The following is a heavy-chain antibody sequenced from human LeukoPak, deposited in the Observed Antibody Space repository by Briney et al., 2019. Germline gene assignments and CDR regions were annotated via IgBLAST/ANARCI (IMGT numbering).Heavy chain of an antibody. D-gene: IGHD3-3*01. Sequence: SVKVSCKASGGTFSSYAISWVRQAPGQGLEWMGGIIPLFGTTNYAQKFQGRVTITTDESTSTAYMELSSLRSDDTAFYYCARDQPYYDFWSGYSPADYWGQGTLVTVSS. J-gene: IGHJ4*02. CDR1: GGTFSSYA. V-gene: IGHV1-69*05. CDR3: ARDQPYYDFWSGYSPADY. CDR2: IIPLFGTT.